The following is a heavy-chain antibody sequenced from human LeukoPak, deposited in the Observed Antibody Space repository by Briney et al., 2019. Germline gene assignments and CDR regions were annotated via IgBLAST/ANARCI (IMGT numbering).Heavy chain of an antibody. CDR1: GFTVSSNY. J-gene: IGHJ6*04. D-gene: IGHD3-3*01. CDR2: IYSGGST. CDR3: ARETIFGVAYMDV. Sequence: GGSLRLSCAASGFTVSSNYMSWVRQAPGKGLEWVSVIYSGGSTYYADSAKGRFTISRDNSKNTLYLQMNSLRAEDTAVYYCARETIFGVAYMDVWGKGTTVTVSS. V-gene: IGHV3-53*01.